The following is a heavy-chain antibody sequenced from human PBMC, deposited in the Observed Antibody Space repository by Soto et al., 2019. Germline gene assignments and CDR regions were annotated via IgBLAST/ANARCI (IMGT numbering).Heavy chain of an antibody. V-gene: IGHV3-9*01. Sequence: EVQLVESGGGLVQPGRSLRLSCAASGFTFDDFAMTWFRQAQGRALGWVSGISWNSGSIGYADSVKGRFTISRDNAKNSLYLQMNSLRAEDTALYYCAKDMRARIADSFDYWGQGTLVTVSS. CDR2: ISWNSGSI. CDR3: AKDMRARIADSFDY. J-gene: IGHJ4*02. D-gene: IGHD6-13*01. CDR1: GFTFDDFA.